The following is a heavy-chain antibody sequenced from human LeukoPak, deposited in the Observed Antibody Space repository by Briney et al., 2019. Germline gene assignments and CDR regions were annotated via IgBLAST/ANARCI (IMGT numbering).Heavy chain of an antibody. CDR2: IFDVGDT. D-gene: IGHD4-23*01. Sequence: GGSLRLSCAASGFTFSSYWMHWVRQAPGKGLEWVSVIFDVGDTYYADSVKDRFTISRDNSKNTLYLQMNSLRVEDTAVYYCTRDAPAGGKLDSWGQGTLVTVSS. CDR1: GFTFSSYW. J-gene: IGHJ4*02. CDR3: TRDAPAGGKLDS. V-gene: IGHV3-66*01.